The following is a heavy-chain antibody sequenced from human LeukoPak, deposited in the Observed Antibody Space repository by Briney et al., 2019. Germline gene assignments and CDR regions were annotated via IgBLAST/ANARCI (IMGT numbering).Heavy chain of an antibody. CDR3: ARLLYYYGSGHYDY. V-gene: IGHV4-59*08. D-gene: IGHD3-10*01. CDR2: IYYSGST. J-gene: IGHJ4*02. CDR1: GGAISSYY. Sequence: PSETLSLTCTVSGGAISSYYWSWIRQPPGKGLEWIGYIYYSGSTNYNPSLKSRVTISVDTSKNQFSLKLSSVTAADTAVYYCARLLYYYGSGHYDYWGQGTLVTVSS.